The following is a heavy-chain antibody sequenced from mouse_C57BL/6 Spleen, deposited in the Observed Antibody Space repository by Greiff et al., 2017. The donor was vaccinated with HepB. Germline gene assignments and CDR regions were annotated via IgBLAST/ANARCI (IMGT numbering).Heavy chain of an antibody. V-gene: IGHV6-3*01. CDR3: AGGGY. J-gene: IGHJ2*01. CDR1: GFSISNYW. CDR2: IRLKSDNYAT. Sequence: EVKLLESGGGLVQPGRSMKLSCVASGFSISNYWMNWVRQSPEKGLEWVAQIRLKSDNYATHYAESVKGRFTISRDDSKTSVSLQMNNLRAEDTGIYHCAGGGYWGQGTTLTVSS.